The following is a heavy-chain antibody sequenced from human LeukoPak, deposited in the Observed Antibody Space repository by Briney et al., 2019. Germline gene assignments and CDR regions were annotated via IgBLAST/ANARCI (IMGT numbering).Heavy chain of an antibody. J-gene: IGHJ6*03. CDR2: ISYDGSNK. V-gene: IGHV3-30*04. CDR3: ARNPATYCSSTSCYPYYYYYMDV. D-gene: IGHD2-2*01. Sequence: PGGSLRLSCAASGFTFSSYAMHRVRQAPGKGLEWVAVISYDGSNKYYADSVKGRFTISRDNSKNTLYLQMNSLRAEDTAVYYCARNPATYCSSTSCYPYYYYYMDVWGKGTTVTVSS. CDR1: GFTFSSYA.